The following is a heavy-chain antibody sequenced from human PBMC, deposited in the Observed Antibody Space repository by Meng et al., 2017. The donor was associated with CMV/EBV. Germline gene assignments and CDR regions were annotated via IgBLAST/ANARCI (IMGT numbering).Heavy chain of an antibody. Sequence: ASVKVSCKASGYTFTSYGISWVRQAPGQGLEWMGIINPSGGSTSYAQKFQGRVTMTRDTSTSTVYMELSSLRSEDTAVYYCARVFIGYFDYWGQGTLVTVSS. J-gene: IGHJ4*02. CDR2: INPSGGST. CDR1: GYTFTSYG. CDR3: ARVFIGYFDY. V-gene: IGHV1-46*01.